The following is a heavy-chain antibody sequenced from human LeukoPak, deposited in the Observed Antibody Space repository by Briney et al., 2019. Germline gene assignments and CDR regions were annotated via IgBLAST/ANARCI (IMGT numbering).Heavy chain of an antibody. V-gene: IGHV3-66*01. CDR2: IYSGGST. CDR3: ARGVWFGELPNKMTPFDY. Sequence: AESLTLSCAASGFTVSSNYWSWIRQAPGKGLEWVSVIYSGGSTYYADSVKGRFTISRDNSKNTLYLQMNSLRAENTAVYYCARGVWFGELPNKMTPFDYWGQGTLVTVSP. CDR1: GFTVSSNY. J-gene: IGHJ4*02. D-gene: IGHD3-10*01.